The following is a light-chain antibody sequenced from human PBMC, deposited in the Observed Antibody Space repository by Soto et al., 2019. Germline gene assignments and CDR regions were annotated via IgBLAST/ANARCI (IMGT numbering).Light chain of an antibody. Sequence: QSALTQPASVSGSPGQSITISCTGTSRDVGGYNYVSWYQQHPGKAPKLMIYDVSNRPSGVSNRFSGSKSGNTASLTISGIQAEDEADYYCSSYTRSSTRVFGGGTQLTVL. CDR1: SRDVGGYNY. V-gene: IGLV2-14*01. J-gene: IGLJ2*01. CDR3: SSYTRSSTRV. CDR2: DVS.